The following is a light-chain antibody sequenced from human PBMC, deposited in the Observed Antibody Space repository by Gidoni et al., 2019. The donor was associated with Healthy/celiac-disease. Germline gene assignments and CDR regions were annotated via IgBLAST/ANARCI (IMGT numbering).Light chain of an antibody. Sequence: QPALTQPAPWSRPPEQSITTACTGTSSAVGSYNLVSWYQQHPGNAPKLMIYEVSKRPSGVSNRFSGSKSGNTASLTISGLQAEDEADYYCCSYAGSSTFGVFGGGTKLTV. CDR1: SSAVGSYNL. CDR3: CSYAGSSTFGV. CDR2: EVS. J-gene: IGLJ3*02. V-gene: IGLV2-23*02.